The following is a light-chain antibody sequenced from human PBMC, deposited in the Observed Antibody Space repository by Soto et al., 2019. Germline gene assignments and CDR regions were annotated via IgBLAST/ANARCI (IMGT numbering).Light chain of an antibody. CDR2: LEAGGRY. CDR1: SGHSNYN. Sequence: QSVLTQSSSASASLGSSVRLTGTLSSGHSNYNIAWHQQQPGKAPRYLMKLEAGGRYNKGSGVPERFSGSSSGAERYLTISNLQFEDEGDYYCETWDSNTRVFGGGTQLTVL. V-gene: IGLV4-60*02. CDR3: ETWDSNTRV. J-gene: IGLJ3*02.